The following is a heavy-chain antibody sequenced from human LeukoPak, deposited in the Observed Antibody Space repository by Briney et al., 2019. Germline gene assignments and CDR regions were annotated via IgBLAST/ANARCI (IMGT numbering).Heavy chain of an antibody. CDR1: GFTFSSYS. CDR3: ARRAYCGGDCYSDAFDI. J-gene: IGHJ3*02. Sequence: GGSLSLSCAASGFTFSSYSLNWVRQAQGKGLEWVSFISISSSYIYYADSVKGRFTISRDNAKNSLYLQMNSLRAEDTAVYYCARRAYCGGDCYSDAFDIWGQGTMVTVSS. V-gene: IGHV3-21*01. CDR2: ISISSSYI. D-gene: IGHD2-21*02.